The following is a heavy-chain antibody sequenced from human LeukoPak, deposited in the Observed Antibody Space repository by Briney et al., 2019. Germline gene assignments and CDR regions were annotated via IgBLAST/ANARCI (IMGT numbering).Heavy chain of an antibody. CDR1: GFTVSSNY. CDR3: VYYDSSGYYYGRLRY. Sequence: GGSLRLSCAASGFTVSSNYMSWVRQAPGKGLEWVSVIYSGGSTYYADSVKGRFTISRDNSRDTLFLHMSSLRAEDAAIYFCVYYDSSGYYYGRLRYWGQGTPVTVSS. CDR2: IYSGGST. V-gene: IGHV3-53*01. J-gene: IGHJ4*02. D-gene: IGHD3-22*01.